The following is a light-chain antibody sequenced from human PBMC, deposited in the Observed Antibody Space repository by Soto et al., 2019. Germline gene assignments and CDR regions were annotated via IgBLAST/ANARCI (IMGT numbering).Light chain of an antibody. Sequence: QSALTQPASVSGSPGQSITISCTGSSSDDGGYNYVSWYQQYPGKAPKVMIYEVSNRPSGVSNRFSGSKSGTTASLTISGLQAEDEADYYCSSYTSSSPLYVFGTGTKLTVL. CDR1: SSDDGGYNY. CDR3: SSYTSSSPLYV. V-gene: IGLV2-14*01. J-gene: IGLJ1*01. CDR2: EVS.